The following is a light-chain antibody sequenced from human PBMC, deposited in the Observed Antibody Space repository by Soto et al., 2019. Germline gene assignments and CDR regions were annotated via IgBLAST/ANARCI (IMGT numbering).Light chain of an antibody. CDR2: DAS. J-gene: IGKJ1*01. CDR1: QTISTW. CDR3: QQYTHTNYPWM. V-gene: IGKV1-5*01. Sequence: DIQVTQSPPTLSASVGDRVTITCRASQTISTWMAWYQQKPGKAPKLLVYDASTLQSGVASRFSGSGSGTEFTLIISGRQPDDSATYYCQQYTHTNYPWMFGQGTKVEI.